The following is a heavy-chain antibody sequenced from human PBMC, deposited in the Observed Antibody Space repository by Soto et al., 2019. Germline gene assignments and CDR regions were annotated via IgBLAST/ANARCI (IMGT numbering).Heavy chain of an antibody. J-gene: IGHJ4*02. D-gene: IGHD6-19*01. CDR1: GFSSSPFW. Sequence: EVQLVESGGGLVQPGGSLRLSCADSGFSSSPFWMTWVRQAPGKGLEWVALIKQDGSEELYVDSVKGRFTISRDNAKNSMYLPMPRLRFEDTAVYYCTAGSGWLQPDWGQGTLVTVSS. V-gene: IGHV3-7*01. CDR2: IKQDGSEE. CDR3: TAGSGWLQPD.